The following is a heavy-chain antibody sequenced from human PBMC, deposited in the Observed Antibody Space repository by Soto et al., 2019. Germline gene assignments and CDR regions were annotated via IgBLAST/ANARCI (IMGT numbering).Heavy chain of an antibody. D-gene: IGHD1-26*01. CDR2: IRSKAYGGTT. Sequence: PGGSLRLSCTASGFTFGDYAMSWFRQAPGKGLEWVGFIRSKAYGGTTEYAASVKGRFTISRDDSKSIAYLQMNSLKTEDTAVYYCTRDYEWEPRPTDAEYFQHWGQGTPVTVSS. J-gene: IGHJ1*01. CDR1: GFTFGDYA. CDR3: TRDYEWEPRPTDAEYFQH. V-gene: IGHV3-49*03.